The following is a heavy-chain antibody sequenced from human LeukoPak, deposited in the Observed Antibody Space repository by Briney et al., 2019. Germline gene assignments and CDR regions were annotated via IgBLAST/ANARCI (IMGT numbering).Heavy chain of an antibody. D-gene: IGHD4-17*01. Sequence: PGGSLRLSCAASGFTFSSYSMNWVRQAPGKGLEWVSSISSSSSYIYYADSVKGRFTISGDNAKNSLYLQMNSLRAEDTAVYYCARGDYGDYGGPYYFDYWGQGTLVTVSS. CDR3: ARGDYGDYGGPYYFDY. J-gene: IGHJ4*02. CDR2: ISSSSSYI. CDR1: GFTFSSYS. V-gene: IGHV3-21*01.